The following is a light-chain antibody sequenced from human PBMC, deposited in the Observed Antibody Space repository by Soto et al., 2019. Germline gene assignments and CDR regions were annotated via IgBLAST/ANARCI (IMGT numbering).Light chain of an antibody. CDR2: EVT. CDR3: MSYAGGNSVT. Sequence: QSALTQPRSVSGSPGQSVTISCTGTSSDVGGYNYVSWYQQHPGKAPKLIIYEVTKRPSGVPDRFSASKSGNSASLTVSGLQDEDEADYYCMSYAGGNSVTFGGGTKLTVL. V-gene: IGLV2-11*01. J-gene: IGLJ2*01. CDR1: SSDVGGYNY.